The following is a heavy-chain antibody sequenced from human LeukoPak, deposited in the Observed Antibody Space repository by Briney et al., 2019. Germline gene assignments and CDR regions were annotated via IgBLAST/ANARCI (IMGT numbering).Heavy chain of an antibody. D-gene: IGHD5-18*01. J-gene: IGHJ4*02. CDR2: IYYSGST. V-gene: IGHV4-59*01. CDR3: ARGDSYGSPYYFDY. Sequence: PSETLSLTCTVSGGSISSYYWSWIRQPPGKGLEWLGYIYYSGSTNYNPSLRSRVTISVDTSKNQFSLKLSSVTAADTAVYYCARGDSYGSPYYFDYWGQGTLVTVSS. CDR1: GGSISSYY.